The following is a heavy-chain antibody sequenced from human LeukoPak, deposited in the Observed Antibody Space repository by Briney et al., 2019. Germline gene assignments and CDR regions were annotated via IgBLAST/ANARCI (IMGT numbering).Heavy chain of an antibody. D-gene: IGHD6-13*01. V-gene: IGHV3-7*04. J-gene: IGHJ3*02. Sequence: GRSLSLSCTASGFTFSSYWMNWVRQAPGTGLEWVANIKQDGSEKYYVDSVKGRFTISRDNAKNSLYLQMNSLRAEDTAVYYCARDIEAPGIAFDIWGRGTMVTVSS. CDR3: ARDIEAPGIAFDI. CDR2: IKQDGSEK. CDR1: GFTFSSYW.